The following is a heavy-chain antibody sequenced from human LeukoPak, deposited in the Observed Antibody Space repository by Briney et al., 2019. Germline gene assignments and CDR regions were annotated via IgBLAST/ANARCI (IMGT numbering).Heavy chain of an antibody. CDR3: ARQRYSYGSVDY. CDR1: GDSFSSFW. V-gene: IGHV5-51*01. J-gene: IGHJ4*02. D-gene: IGHD5-18*01. Sequence: HGESLKISCKGSGDSFSSFWIGLVRQMPGKGLEWMGIIYPSDSETRYSPAFQGQVTISVDKSISTAYLHWNSLKASDTAMYYCARQRYSYGSVDYWGQGTLVTVSS. CDR2: IYPSDSET.